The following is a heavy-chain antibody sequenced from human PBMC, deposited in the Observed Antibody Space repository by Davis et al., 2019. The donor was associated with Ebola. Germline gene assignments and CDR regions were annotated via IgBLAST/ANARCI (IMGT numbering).Heavy chain of an antibody. CDR3: ARDGPPDIVVVPAAIFAVADAFDI. J-gene: IGHJ3*02. CDR2: ISWNSGSI. CDR1: GFTFDDYA. D-gene: IGHD2-2*02. Sequence: GGSLRLSCPASGFTFDDYAMHWVRQAPGKGLEWVSGISWNSGSIGYADSVKGRFTISRDNAKNSLYLQMNSLRAEDTAVYYCARDGPPDIVVVPAAIFAVADAFDIWGQGTMVTVSS. V-gene: IGHV3-9*01.